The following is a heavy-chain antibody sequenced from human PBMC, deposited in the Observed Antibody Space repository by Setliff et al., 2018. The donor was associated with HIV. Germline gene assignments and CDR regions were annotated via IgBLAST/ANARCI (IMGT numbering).Heavy chain of an antibody. CDR1: GFTFSSYG. J-gene: IGHJ1*01. Sequence: GGSLRLSCAASGFTFSSYGMHWVRQAPGKGLEWLSYISSSSSSIYHADSVKGRFTISRDNAKNTLYLQMNRLRAEDTAVYYCARDPDSSGSWYFQHWGQGTLVTVSS. V-gene: IGHV3-48*01. CDR2: ISSSSSSI. D-gene: IGHD3-22*01. CDR3: ARDPDSSGSWYFQH.